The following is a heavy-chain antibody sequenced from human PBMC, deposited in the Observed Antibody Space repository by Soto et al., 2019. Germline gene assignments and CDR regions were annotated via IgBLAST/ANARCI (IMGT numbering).Heavy chain of an antibody. J-gene: IGHJ5*01. Sequence: QVQLVQTGAEVKKPGASMKVSCKASGFTFTSYGISWVRQAPGQGLEWMGWVSAYNGNTHYAQKLQVRVTMTTDTSTITSYMELRSLRSDATAVYYCSRGASSWQPREDSWGHGTLFTVSS. CDR2: VSAYNGNT. V-gene: IGHV1-18*01. D-gene: IGHD6-13*01. CDR1: GFTFTSYG. CDR3: SRGASSWQPREDS.